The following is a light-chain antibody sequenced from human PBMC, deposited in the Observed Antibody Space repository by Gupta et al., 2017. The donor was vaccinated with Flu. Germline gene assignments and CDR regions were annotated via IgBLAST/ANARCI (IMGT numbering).Light chain of an antibody. J-gene: IGLJ3*02. V-gene: IGLV1-47*01. Sequence: QSVLTQPPSASGTPGQSVIISCSGGSFNIGSNYVYWYQQFPGMAPKLLVYNNDQRPSGVPDRFSGSRSGTSASLTFSGLRSEDEADYHCAAWDDSLSGWVFGGGTKLTVL. CDR3: AAWDDSLSGWV. CDR2: NND. CDR1: SFNIGSNY.